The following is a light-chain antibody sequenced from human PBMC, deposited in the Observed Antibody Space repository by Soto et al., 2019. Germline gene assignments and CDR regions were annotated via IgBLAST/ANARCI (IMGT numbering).Light chain of an antibody. CDR1: QSVSSY. Sequence: EIVLTQSPGTLSLSPGERATLSCRASQSVSSYLAWYQQTPGQAPRLLIYDASNRATGIPARFSGSGSGTDFTLTISSLEPEDLAVYYCQQRGTWPYTFGQGTKLEI. V-gene: IGKV3-11*01. J-gene: IGKJ2*01. CDR3: QQRGTWPYT. CDR2: DAS.